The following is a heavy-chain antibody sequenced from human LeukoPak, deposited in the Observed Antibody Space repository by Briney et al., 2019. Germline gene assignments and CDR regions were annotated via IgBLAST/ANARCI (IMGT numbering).Heavy chain of an antibody. D-gene: IGHD6-19*01. CDR3: ARTPVARRDWFDP. CDR2: INPNSGGT. CDR1: GYTFTGYY. J-gene: IGHJ5*02. Sequence: ASVKVSCKASGYTFTGYYMHWVRQAPGQGLEWMGWINPNSGGTNYAQKFQGRVTMTRDTSISTVYMELSRLRSDDTAVYYCARTPVARRDWFDPWGQGTLVTVSS. V-gene: IGHV1-2*02.